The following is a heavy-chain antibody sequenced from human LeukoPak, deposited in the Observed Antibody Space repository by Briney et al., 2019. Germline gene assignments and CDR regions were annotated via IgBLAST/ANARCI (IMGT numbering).Heavy chain of an antibody. CDR2: IIPIFGIA. CDR1: GGTFSSYA. CDR3: ARDRGYYYDSSGYYNAFDI. J-gene: IGHJ3*02. Sequence: GASVKVSCKASGGTFSSYAISWVRQAPGQGLEWMGRIIPIFGIANYAQKFQGRVTITADKSTRTAYMELSSLRSEDTAVYYCARDRGYYYDSSGYYNAFDIWGQGTMVTVSS. V-gene: IGHV1-69*04. D-gene: IGHD3-22*01.